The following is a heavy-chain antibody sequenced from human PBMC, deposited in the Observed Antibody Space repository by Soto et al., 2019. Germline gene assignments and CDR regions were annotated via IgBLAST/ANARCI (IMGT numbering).Heavy chain of an antibody. CDR3: ARGLGGRNWFDP. V-gene: IGHV1-69*13. J-gene: IGHJ5*02. CDR2: IIPILGTA. D-gene: IGHD3-10*01. Sequence: SVKVSCKASGGTFSSYAMSWVRQAPGQGLEWMGGIIPILGTANYAQKFQGRVTITADESTSTAYMELSSLRSEDTAVYYCARGLGGRNWFDPWGQGTLVTVSS. CDR1: GGTFSSYA.